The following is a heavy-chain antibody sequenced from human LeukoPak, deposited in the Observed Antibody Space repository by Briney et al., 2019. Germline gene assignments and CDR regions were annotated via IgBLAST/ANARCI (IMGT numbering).Heavy chain of an antibody. CDR2: IVVGSGNT. CDR1: GFTFTSSA. J-gene: IGHJ5*02. CDR3: AAEGLTGTTVRRFDP. V-gene: IGHV1-58*02. Sequence: PGTSVKVSCKASGFTFTSSAMQWVRQARGQRLEWIGWIVVGSGNTNYAQKFQERVTITRDMSTSTAYMELSSLRSEDTAVYYCAAEGLTGTTVRRFDPWGQGTLVTVSS. D-gene: IGHD1-7*01.